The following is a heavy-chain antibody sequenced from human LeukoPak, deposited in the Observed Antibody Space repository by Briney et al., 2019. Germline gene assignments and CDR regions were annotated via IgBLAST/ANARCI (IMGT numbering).Heavy chain of an antibody. CDR3: ARDHGYSSGWTTGYYFDY. CDR1: GFTFSTYA. J-gene: IGHJ4*02. V-gene: IGHV3-23*01. D-gene: IGHD6-19*01. CDR2: ISGNSDMT. Sequence: SGGSLRLSCAASGFTFSTYAMTWVRQAPGKGLEWVSGISGNSDMTYYADSVKGRFTISRDNSKNTLYLQMNSLRAEDTAVYYCARDHGYSSGWTTGYYFDYWGQGTLVTVSS.